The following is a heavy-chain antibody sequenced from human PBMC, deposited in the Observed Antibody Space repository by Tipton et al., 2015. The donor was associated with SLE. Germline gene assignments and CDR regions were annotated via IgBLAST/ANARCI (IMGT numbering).Heavy chain of an antibody. D-gene: IGHD6-6*01. J-gene: IGHJ3*02. CDR3: AREYSSSSGDAFDI. Sequence: TLSLTCTVSGGSISSHYWSWIRQPPGKGLEWIGEINHSGSTNYNPSLKSRVTISVDTSKNQFSLKLSSVTAADTAVYYCAREYSSSSGDAFDIWGQGTMVTVSS. CDR2: INHSGST. V-gene: IGHV4-34*01. CDR1: GGSISSHY.